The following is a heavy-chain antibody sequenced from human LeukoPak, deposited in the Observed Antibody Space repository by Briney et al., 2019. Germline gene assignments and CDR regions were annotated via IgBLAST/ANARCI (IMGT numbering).Heavy chain of an antibody. V-gene: IGHV4-31*03. CDR3: ARFSSGCSTSSCYLTY. CDR1: GASFSSGDQY. J-gene: IGHJ4*02. CDR2: IHPSGTL. Sequence: SQTLSLTCTVSGASFSSGDQYWNWIRQSPGKGLEWIGSIHPSGTLYNNPSLESRVTMSMDTSKNQFSLNLNSVTAADTAVYYCARFSSGCSTSSCYLTYWGQGTLVTVS. D-gene: IGHD2-2*01.